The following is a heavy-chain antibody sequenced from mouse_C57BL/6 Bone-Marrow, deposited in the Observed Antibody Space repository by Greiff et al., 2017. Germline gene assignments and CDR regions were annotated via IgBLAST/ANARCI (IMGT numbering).Heavy chain of an antibody. D-gene: IGHD1-1*01. V-gene: IGHV1-59*01. J-gene: IGHJ2*01. CDR3: ASPYDGSSYY. CDR1: GYTFTSYW. CDR2: IDPSDSYT. Sequence: QVQLQQPGAELVRPGTSVKLSCKASGYTFTSYWMHWVKQRPGQGLEWIGVIDPSDSYTNYNQKFKGKATLTVDTSSSTAYMQLSSLTSEDSAVYYCASPYDGSSYYWGQGTTLTVSS.